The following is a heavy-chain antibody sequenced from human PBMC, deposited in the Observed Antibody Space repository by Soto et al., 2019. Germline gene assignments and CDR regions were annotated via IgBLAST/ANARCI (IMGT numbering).Heavy chain of an antibody. CDR3: VGGRGRLVGFDY. Sequence: TSETLSLTCAVDGESFSDYYWSWIRQPPGKGLEWIGEIDHSGNTNHSPSLKSRVTISVDTSKNQFSLKLTSVTAADAVVYFCVGGRGRLVGFDYWGQGTPVTVSS. J-gene: IGHJ4*02. CDR2: IDHSGNT. V-gene: IGHV4-34*01. CDR1: GESFSDYY. D-gene: IGHD2-15*01.